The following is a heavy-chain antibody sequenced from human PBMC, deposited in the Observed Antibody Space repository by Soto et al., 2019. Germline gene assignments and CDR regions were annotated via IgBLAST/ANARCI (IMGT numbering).Heavy chain of an antibody. CDR1: GFTFSSYA. D-gene: IGHD2-15*01. J-gene: IGHJ3*02. CDR2: ISGSGGST. V-gene: IGHV3-23*01. Sequence: GGSLRLSCAASGFTFSSYAMSWVRQAPGKGLEWVSAISGSGGSTYYADSVKGRFTISRDNSKNTLYLQMNSLRAEDTAVYYCAKDLYCSGGSCYSSGIPDAFDIWGQGTMVTVSS. CDR3: AKDLYCSGGSCYSSGIPDAFDI.